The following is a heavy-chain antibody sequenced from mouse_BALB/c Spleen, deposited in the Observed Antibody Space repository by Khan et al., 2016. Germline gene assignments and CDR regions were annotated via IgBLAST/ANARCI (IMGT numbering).Heavy chain of an antibody. V-gene: IGHV1S29*02. CDR3: ARGLRWCFDV. Sequence: EVQLQESGPELVKPGASVKISCKASGYTFTDYNMHWVKQSHGKSLEWIGYIYPYNGGTGHNQKFKSKATLTVDNSSSTAYMELRSLTSEESAVYYCARGLRWCFDVWGAGTTVTVSS. D-gene: IGHD2-4*01. CDR1: GYTFTDYN. J-gene: IGHJ1*01. CDR2: IYPYNGGT.